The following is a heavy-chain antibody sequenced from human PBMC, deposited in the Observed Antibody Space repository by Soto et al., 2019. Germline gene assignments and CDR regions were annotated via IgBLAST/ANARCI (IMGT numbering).Heavy chain of an antibody. Sequence: ASVKVSCKASGGTFSSYAISWVRQAPGQGLEWMGGIIPIFGTANYAQKFQGRVTITADESTSTAYMELSSLRSEDTAVYYCARAYCTNGVCYSRGDYFYGMDVWG. CDR1: GGTFSSYA. V-gene: IGHV1-69*13. D-gene: IGHD2-8*01. J-gene: IGHJ6*02. CDR3: ARAYCTNGVCYSRGDYFYGMDV. CDR2: IIPIFGTA.